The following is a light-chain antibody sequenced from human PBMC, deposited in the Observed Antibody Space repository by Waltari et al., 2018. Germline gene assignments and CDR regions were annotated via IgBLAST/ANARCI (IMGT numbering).Light chain of an antibody. J-gene: IGLJ2*01. CDR3: QAWDRNTYVV. CDR1: KLEGRY. CDR2: QDS. V-gene: IGLV3-1*01. Sequence: SYELTQAPSVYVAPGQTASSSCSGDKLEGRYVCWYQQKPGQSPELVLHQDSKRPSGIPERFSGFNSGNTATLTISETQSMDEADYYCQAWDRNTYVVFGGGTKLTVL.